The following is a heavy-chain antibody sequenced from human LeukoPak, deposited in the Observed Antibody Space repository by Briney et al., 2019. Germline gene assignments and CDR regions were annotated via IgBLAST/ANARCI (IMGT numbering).Heavy chain of an antibody. CDR2: IVVGSGNT. CDR1: GFTFTSSA. D-gene: IGHD2-2*01. CDR3: ARGDIVVVPAAIEDWFDP. Sequence: GASVKVSCKASGFTFTSSAVQWVRQARGQRLEWIGWIVVGSGNTNYAQKFQERVTITRDMSTSTAYMELSSLRSEDTAVYYCARGDIVVVPAAIEDWFDPWGQGTLVTVSS. V-gene: IGHV1-58*01. J-gene: IGHJ5*02.